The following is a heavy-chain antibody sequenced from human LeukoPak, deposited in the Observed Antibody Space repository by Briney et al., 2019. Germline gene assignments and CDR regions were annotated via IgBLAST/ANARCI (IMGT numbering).Heavy chain of an antibody. CDR2: ISYDGSNK. D-gene: IGHD3-10*01. CDR3: AREPHRTYHYGSGTESDAFDI. CDR1: GFTFSSYA. J-gene: IGHJ3*02. V-gene: IGHV3-30*04. Sequence: GGSLRLSCAASGFTFSSYAMHWVRQAPGKGLEWVAVISYDGSNKYYADSVKGRFTISRDNSKNTLYLQMNSLRAEDTAVYYCAREPHRTYHYGSGTESDAFDIWGQGTMVTVSS.